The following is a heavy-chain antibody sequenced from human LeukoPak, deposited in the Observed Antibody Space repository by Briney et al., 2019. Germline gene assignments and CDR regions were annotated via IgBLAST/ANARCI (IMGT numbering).Heavy chain of an antibody. CDR2: INSDGSRT. CDR3: ARFSGYSGYFDY. CDR1: GFTFSSHW. J-gene: IGHJ4*02. Sequence: GGSLRLSCAASGFTFSSHWMHWVRQAPGKGLVWVSRINSDGSRTYYADSVKGRFTISRDNAKNSLYLQMNSLRAEDTAVYYCARFSGYSGYFDYWGQGTLVTVSS. V-gene: IGHV3-74*01. D-gene: IGHD3-10*01.